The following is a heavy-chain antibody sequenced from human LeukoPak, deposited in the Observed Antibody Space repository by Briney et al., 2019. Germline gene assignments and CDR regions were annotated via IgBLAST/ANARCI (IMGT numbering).Heavy chain of an antibody. J-gene: IGHJ4*02. CDR3: AKAFFSGSGGNHKHFDS. CDR2: MSSVT. Sequence: GGSLRLSCAASGFTFSNFAMSWVRQAPGKGLEWVSAMSSVTYYADSVKGRLTISRDDSKSTLFLQMNSLRAEDTAVYYCAKAFFSGSGGNHKHFDSWGQGTLVTVSS. V-gene: IGHV3-23*01. D-gene: IGHD3-10*01. CDR1: GFTFSNFA.